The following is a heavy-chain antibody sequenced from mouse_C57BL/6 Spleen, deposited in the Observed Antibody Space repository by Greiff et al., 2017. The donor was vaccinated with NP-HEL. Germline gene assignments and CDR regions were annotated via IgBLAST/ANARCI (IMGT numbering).Heavy chain of an antibody. Sequence: DVKLVESGGGLVKPGGSLKLSCAASGFTFSDYGMHWVRQAPEKGLEWVAYISSGSSTIYYADTVKGRFTISRDNAKNTLFLQMTSLRSEDTAMYYCARSGSSQFAYWGQGTLVTVSA. CDR2: ISSGSSTI. CDR3: ARSGSSQFAY. V-gene: IGHV5-17*01. CDR1: GFTFSDYG. D-gene: IGHD1-1*01. J-gene: IGHJ3*01.